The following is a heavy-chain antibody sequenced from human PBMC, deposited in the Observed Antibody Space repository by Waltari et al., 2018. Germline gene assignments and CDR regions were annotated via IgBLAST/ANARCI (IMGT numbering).Heavy chain of an antibody. J-gene: IGHJ2*01. CDR2: ISSSGSTI. CDR3: ASTTVTTRHFDL. V-gene: IGHV3-11*01. D-gene: IGHD4-17*01. CDR1: GFTFRDYY. Sequence: QVQLVESGGGLVKPGGSLRLSCADSGFTFRDYYLSWLRQAPGKWLEWVSYISSSGSTIYYADSVKGRFTISRDNAKNSLYLQMNSLRAEDTAVYYCASTTVTTRHFDLWGRGTLVTVSS.